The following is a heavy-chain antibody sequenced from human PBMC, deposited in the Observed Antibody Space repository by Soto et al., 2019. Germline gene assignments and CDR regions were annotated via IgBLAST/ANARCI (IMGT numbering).Heavy chain of an antibody. J-gene: IGHJ5*02. CDR1: GGTVASSHW. CDR3: AREIVTAGGNNYFDP. CDR2: VYHTGDT. D-gene: IGHD2-21*02. Sequence: SETLSLTCGVSGGTVASSHWWSWVRQSPGWGLEWIGNVYHTGDTNLNPSLQSRVTISVDKSNNQFSLRLNSLTAADTAVYFCAREIVTAGGNNYFDPWGPGXLLTVYS. V-gene: IGHV4-4*02.